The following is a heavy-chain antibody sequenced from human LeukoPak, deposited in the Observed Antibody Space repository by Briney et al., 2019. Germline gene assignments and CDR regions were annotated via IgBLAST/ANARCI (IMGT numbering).Heavy chain of an antibody. D-gene: IGHD5-18*01. CDR1: GFTFSSYA. V-gene: IGHV3-23*01. Sequence: GRSLRLSCAASGFTFSSYAMHWVRQAPGKGLEWVSAISASGVSTFYADSVKGRFTISRDNSKNTLYLQMNSLRAEDTAVYYCAIDRTGYSYSDYWGQGTLVTVSS. J-gene: IGHJ4*02. CDR2: ISASGVST. CDR3: AIDRTGYSYSDY.